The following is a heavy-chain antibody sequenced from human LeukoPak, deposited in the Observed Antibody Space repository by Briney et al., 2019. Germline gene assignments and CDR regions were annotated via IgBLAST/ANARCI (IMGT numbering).Heavy chain of an antibody. V-gene: IGHV4-31*03. D-gene: IGHD6-6*01. CDR2: IYYSGST. J-gene: IGHJ3*02. CDR1: GGSISSGGYY. Sequence: SESLSLTCTVSGGSISSGGYYWSWIRQHPGKGLEWIGYIYYSGSTYYNPSLKSRDTISVDTSKNQFSLKLSSVTAADTAVYYCARAMAARPAHDAFDIWGQGTMVTVSS. CDR3: ARAMAARPAHDAFDI.